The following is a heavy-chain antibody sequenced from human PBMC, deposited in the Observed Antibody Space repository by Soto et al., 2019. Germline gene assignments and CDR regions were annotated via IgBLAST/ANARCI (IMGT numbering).Heavy chain of an antibody. J-gene: IGHJ4*02. CDR1: GYTFLSYG. CDR2: ISAYNANT. Sequence: QVQLVQSGAEVKKPGASVKVSCKASGYTFLSYGITWVRQAPGQGLEWMGWISAYNANTNYGQKFQDRVSMTTDTSSNTANLEVRSLRSDDTAFYFCARVFRWSSSSWGFDYWGQGTLVTVSS. CDR3: ARVFRWSSSSWGFDY. D-gene: IGHD6-6*01. V-gene: IGHV1-18*01.